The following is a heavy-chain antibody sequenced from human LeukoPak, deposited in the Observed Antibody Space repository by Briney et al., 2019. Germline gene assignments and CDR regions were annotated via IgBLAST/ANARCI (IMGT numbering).Heavy chain of an antibody. Sequence: GESLKISCKGSGYSFTSYWIGWVRQMPGKGLEWMGIIYPGDSDTRYSPFFQGQVTISADKSISTAYLQWSSLKASDTAMYYCARRLGYCSGGSCHFDYWGQGTLVTVSS. CDR1: GYSFTSYW. J-gene: IGHJ4*02. CDR2: IYPGDSDT. D-gene: IGHD2-15*01. CDR3: ARRLGYCSGGSCHFDY. V-gene: IGHV5-51*01.